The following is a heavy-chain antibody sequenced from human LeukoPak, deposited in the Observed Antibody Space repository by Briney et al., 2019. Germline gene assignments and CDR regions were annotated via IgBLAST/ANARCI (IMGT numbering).Heavy chain of an antibody. CDR1: GYTFTSYD. Sequence: GASVKVSCKASGYTFTSYDINWVRQATGQGLEWMGWMNPNSGNTGYAQKFQGRVTMTRNTSISTAYMELSSLRSEDTAVYYCATLGHQLLSAFDIWGQGTMVTVSS. D-gene: IGHD2-2*01. CDR2: MNPNSGNT. CDR3: ATLGHQLLSAFDI. J-gene: IGHJ3*02. V-gene: IGHV1-8*01.